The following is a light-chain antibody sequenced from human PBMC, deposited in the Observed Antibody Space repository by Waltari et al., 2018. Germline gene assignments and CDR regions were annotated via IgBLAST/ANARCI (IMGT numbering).Light chain of an antibody. CDR2: GNN. V-gene: IGLV1-40*01. CDR1: TPNIGAGPD. CDR3: QSFDNMLSGGVV. J-gene: IGLJ2*01. Sequence: QSVLTQPPSVSGTPGQRVTIPCSGSTPNIGAGPDVPWYQPLPGTAPKLLIYGNNNRPSGVPDRFSGSKSGTSASLAITGLQADDEADYFCQSFDNMLSGGVVFGGGTKLAVL.